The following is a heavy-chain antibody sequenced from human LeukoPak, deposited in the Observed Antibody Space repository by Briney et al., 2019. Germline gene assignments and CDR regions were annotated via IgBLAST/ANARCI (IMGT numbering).Heavy chain of an antibody. V-gene: IGHV4-30-4*01. Sequence: SETLSLTCTVSGGSTSSVDYYWSWVRQPPGKGLEWIEYIYYSGSTYYNPSLKSRVTISVDTSKNQFSLKLSSVTAADTAVYYCARDGSGYYPPGWGQGTLVTVSS. CDR2: IYYSGST. D-gene: IGHD3-22*01. CDR3: ARDGSGYYPPG. J-gene: IGHJ4*02. CDR1: GGSTSSVDYY.